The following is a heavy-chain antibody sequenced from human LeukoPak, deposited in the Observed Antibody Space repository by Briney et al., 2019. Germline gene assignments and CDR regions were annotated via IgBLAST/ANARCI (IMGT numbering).Heavy chain of an antibody. D-gene: IGHD4-23*01. CDR2: IYSGST. CDR3: ARRGSFGGHSGWFDP. CDR1: GDSISNYH. Sequence: PSLTLSLTCTVSGDSISNYHWSWLPHPPGKGLEWLGYIYSGSTSYNPPLKSRFTISVDTSKNQFSLKLSSVTAADTAVYYCARRGSFGGHSGWFDPWGQGTLVTVSS. V-gene: IGHV4-59*08. J-gene: IGHJ5*02.